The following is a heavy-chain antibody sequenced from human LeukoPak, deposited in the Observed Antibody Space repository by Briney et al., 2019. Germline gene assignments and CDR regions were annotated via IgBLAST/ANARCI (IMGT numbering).Heavy chain of an antibody. Sequence: PSGTLSLTCAVSGGSISTTDWWSWVRQPPGKGLEWIGQIYHGGSTNYNPSLKSRVTISVDKSKNQFSLKLISLTAADTAVYYCARGGAATVAGYAFDIWGQGTMVTVSS. V-gene: IGHV4-4*02. CDR1: GGSISTTDW. D-gene: IGHD6-19*01. CDR2: IYHGGST. J-gene: IGHJ3*02. CDR3: ARGGAATVAGYAFDI.